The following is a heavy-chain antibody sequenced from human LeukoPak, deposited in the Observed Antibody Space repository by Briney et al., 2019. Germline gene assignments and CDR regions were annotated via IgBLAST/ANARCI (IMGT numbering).Heavy chain of an antibody. CDR3: VRARAGGLDY. V-gene: IGHV3-30*04. Sequence: GGSLRLSCAASGFTFRHYAVHWVRQAPGRGLEWVAVLSFDGAHKYYAESVKGRFTISRDDSNNTLFLQMDSLRIEDTALYYCVRARAGGLDYWGQGTLVTVSS. CDR2: LSFDGAHK. D-gene: IGHD3-10*01. CDR1: GFTFRHYA. J-gene: IGHJ4*02.